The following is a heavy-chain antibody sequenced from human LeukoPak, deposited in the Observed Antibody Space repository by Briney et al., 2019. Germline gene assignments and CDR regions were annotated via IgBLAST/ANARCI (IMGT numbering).Heavy chain of an antibody. V-gene: IGHV3-30*18. J-gene: IGHJ4*02. CDR1: GFTFSSYG. CDR3: AKDSLYYYGSGSYLGY. CDR2: ISYDGSNK. Sequence: GRSLRLSSAASGFTFSSYGMHWVRQAPGKGLEWVAVISYDGSNKYYADSVKGRFTISRDNSKNTLYLQMNSLRAEDTAVYYCAKDSLYYYGSGSYLGYWGQGTLVTVSS. D-gene: IGHD3-10*01.